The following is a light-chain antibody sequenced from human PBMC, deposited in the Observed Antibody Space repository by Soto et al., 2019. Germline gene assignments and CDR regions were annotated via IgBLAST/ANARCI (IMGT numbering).Light chain of an antibody. V-gene: IGKV3-15*01. CDR3: QQYNPWPLGEDT. CDR2: GAS. J-gene: IGKJ3*01. Sequence: EIVMTQSPATLSVSPGERATLSCRASQIFGNNLAWYQQKPGQAPRLLIYGASTRATGIPARFSGSGSGTEFTLTISSLQSEDFAVYYCQQYNPWPLGEDTFGPGTKVDIK. CDR1: QIFGNN.